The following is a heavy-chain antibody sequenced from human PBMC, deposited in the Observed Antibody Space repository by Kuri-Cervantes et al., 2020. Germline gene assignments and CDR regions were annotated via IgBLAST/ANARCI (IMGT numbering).Heavy chain of an antibody. V-gene: IGHV3-30*04. CDR2: ISYNGTET. Sequence: SLKISCGGSDFRFTSYAMHWVRQAPGKGLEWVALISYNGTETYYADSVKGRFTISRDNSKKTIYLQMNSLRAEDTAVYYCARRGSGWSFDYWGQGTLVTVSS. D-gene: IGHD6-19*01. CDR1: DFRFTSYA. J-gene: IGHJ4*02. CDR3: ARRGSGWSFDY.